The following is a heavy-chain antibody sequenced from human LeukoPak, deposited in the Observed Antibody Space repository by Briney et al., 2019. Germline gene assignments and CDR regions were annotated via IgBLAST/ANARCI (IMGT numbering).Heavy chain of an antibody. Sequence: GGSLRLSCAASRFTFSTYWMSWVRQAPGKGLEWVSSISSSSSYIYYADSVKGRFTSSRDNAKNSLYLQMNSLRAEDTAVYYCARSFDNYYYYHMDVWGKGTTVTVSS. CDR2: ISSSSSYI. J-gene: IGHJ6*03. D-gene: IGHD3-16*01. CDR3: ARSFDNYYYYHMDV. CDR1: RFTFSTYW. V-gene: IGHV3-21*06.